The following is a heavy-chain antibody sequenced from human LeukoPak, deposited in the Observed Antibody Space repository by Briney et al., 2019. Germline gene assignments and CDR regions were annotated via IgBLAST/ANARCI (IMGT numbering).Heavy chain of an antibody. V-gene: IGHV4-34*01. J-gene: IGHJ4*02. CDR3: ARGGYCSGGSCYGGGFDY. Sequence: SETLSLTCAVYGGSFSGYYWSWIRRPPGKGLEWIGEINHSGSTNYNPSLKSRVTISVDTSKNQFSLKLSSVTAADTAVYYCARGGYCSGGSCYGGGFDYWGQGTLVTVSS. CDR2: INHSGST. CDR1: GGSFSGYY. D-gene: IGHD2-15*01.